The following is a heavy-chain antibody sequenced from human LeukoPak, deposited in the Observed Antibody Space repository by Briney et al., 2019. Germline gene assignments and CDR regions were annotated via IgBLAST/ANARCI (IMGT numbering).Heavy chain of an antibody. CDR1: GYTFTSYG. V-gene: IGHV1-18*01. Sequence: ASVTVSCKASGYTFTSYGISWVRQAPGQGLEWMGWICAYNGNTNYAQKLQGRVTMTTDTYTSTAYMELRGLTSDDTAVYYSSRLVITLYGDWYFDRGGRGSLVTVPS. J-gene: IGHJ2*01. D-gene: IGHD3-10*02. CDR2: ICAYNGNT. CDR3: SRLVITLYGDWYFDR.